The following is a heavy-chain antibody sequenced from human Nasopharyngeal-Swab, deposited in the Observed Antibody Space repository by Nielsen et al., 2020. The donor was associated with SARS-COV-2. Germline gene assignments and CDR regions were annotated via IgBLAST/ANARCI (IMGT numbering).Heavy chain of an antibody. CDR1: GGSFSGYY. CDR2: IYYSGST. V-gene: IGHV4-59*01. CDR3: ARARVYYDSSSYYWIDP. D-gene: IGHD3-22*01. Sequence: GSLRLSCAVYGGSFSGYYWSWIRQPPGKGLEWIGYIYYSGSTNYNPSLKSRVTISVDTSKNQFSLKLSSVTAADTAVYYCARARVYYDSSSYYWIDPWGQGTLVTVSS. J-gene: IGHJ5*02.